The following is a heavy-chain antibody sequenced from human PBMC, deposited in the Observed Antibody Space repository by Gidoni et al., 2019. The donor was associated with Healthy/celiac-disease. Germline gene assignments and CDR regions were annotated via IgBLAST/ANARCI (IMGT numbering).Heavy chain of an antibody. V-gene: IGHV3-9*01. CDR2: ISWNSGSI. CDR3: AKEIAAAGTS. CDR1: GFTFDAYA. D-gene: IGHD6-13*01. J-gene: IGHJ4*02. Sequence: EVQLVESGGGLVQPGRSLRLSCSASGFTFDAYAMHWVRQAPGKGLEWVSGISWNSGSIGYADSVKGRFTISRDNAKNSLYLQMNSLRAEDTALYYCAKEIAAAGTSWGQGTLVTVSS.